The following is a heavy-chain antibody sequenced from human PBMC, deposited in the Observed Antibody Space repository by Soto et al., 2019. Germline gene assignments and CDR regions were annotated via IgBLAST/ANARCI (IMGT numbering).Heavy chain of an antibody. CDR3: ARDGLPITIFGVVIIRFDY. CDR2: ISAYNGNT. J-gene: IGHJ4*02. D-gene: IGHD3-3*01. CDR1: GYTFTSYG. Sequence: ASVKVSCKASGYTFTSYGISWVRQAPGQGLEWMGWISAYNGNTDYAQKLQGRVTMTTDTSTSTAYMELRSLRSDDTAVYYCARDGLPITIFGVVIIRFDYWGQGTLVTVSS. V-gene: IGHV1-18*04.